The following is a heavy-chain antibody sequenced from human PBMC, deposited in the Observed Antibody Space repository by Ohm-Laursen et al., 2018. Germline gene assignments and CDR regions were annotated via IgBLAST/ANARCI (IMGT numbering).Heavy chain of an antibody. Sequence: PSQTLSLTCTLSGGSFSTHYWNWIRQPPGKGLEWIGYIYYTGSTYYNPSLKSRVTMSIDTSNNQFSLKVTSVTAADTAVYYCARNLYNWNGGFDYWGQGSLVTVYS. V-gene: IGHV4-59*11. CDR3: ARNLYNWNGGFDY. J-gene: IGHJ4*02. D-gene: IGHD1-20*01. CDR1: GGSFSTHY. CDR2: IYYTGST.